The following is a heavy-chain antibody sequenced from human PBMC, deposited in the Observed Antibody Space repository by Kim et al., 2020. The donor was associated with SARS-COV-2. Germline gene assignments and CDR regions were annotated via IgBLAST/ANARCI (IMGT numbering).Heavy chain of an antibody. CDR2: ISLSGSNT. J-gene: IGHJ4*02. D-gene: IGHD3-16*01. CDR3: AKDTSGQNYCDY. Sequence: GGSLRLSCGAFGFTVSSYAMSWVRQAPGKGLEWVSTISLSGSNTYYAASVRGRFTISRDNSKNTLYLQMNGLRAEDTAKYFCAKDTSGQNYCDYWGQGSRVSVSS. CDR1: GFTVSSYA. V-gene: IGHV3-23*01.